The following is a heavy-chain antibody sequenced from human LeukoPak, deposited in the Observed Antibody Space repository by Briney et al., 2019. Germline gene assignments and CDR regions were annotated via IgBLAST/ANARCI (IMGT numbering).Heavy chain of an antibody. V-gene: IGHV1-2*02. CDR2: INPNSGGT. CDR1: GYTFTGYC. CDR3: ARAYYYDSSGYLFDY. D-gene: IGHD3-22*01. J-gene: IGHJ4*02. Sequence: ASVKVSCKASGYTFTGYCMHWVRQAPGQGLEWMGWINPNSGGTNYAQKFQGRVTMTRDTSISTAYMELSRLRSDDTAVYYCARAYYYDSSGYLFDYWGQGTLVTVSS.